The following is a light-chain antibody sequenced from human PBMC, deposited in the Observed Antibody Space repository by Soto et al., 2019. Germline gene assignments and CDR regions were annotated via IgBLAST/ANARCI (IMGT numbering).Light chain of an antibody. CDR1: QSVASNY. J-gene: IGKJ1*01. V-gene: IGKV3-20*01. CDR2: GAS. CDR3: QQYGTSRT. Sequence: EIVLTQSPGTLSLSPGERATLSCRASQSVASNYLAWYQQKPGQAPRLLIHGASNRATGIPDRFSGSGSGTDFSLSISRPEPEDVAVYYCQQYGTSRTFGQGTKVDIK.